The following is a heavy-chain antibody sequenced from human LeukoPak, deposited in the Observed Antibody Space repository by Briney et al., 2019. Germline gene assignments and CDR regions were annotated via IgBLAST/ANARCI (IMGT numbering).Heavy chain of an antibody. CDR2: ISKDGSDK. CDR1: GFTFSDYA. CDR3: ARDYWWNYDY. V-gene: IGHV3-30*09. Sequence: GRSLRLSCAASGFTFSDYAMHWVRQAPGKGLEWVAVISKDGSDKYYPGSVRGRFAISRDNSKNTIYLQMDSLRSEDTAIYYCARDYWWNYDYWGQGTLVTVSS. D-gene: IGHD1-7*01. J-gene: IGHJ4*02.